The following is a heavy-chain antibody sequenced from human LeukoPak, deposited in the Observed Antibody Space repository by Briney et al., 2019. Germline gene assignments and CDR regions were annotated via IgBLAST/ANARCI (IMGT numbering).Heavy chain of an antibody. CDR1: GFTFSNYW. V-gene: IGHV3-7*01. Sequence: PGGSLRLSCAASGFTFSNYWMSWVRQAPGKGLEWVANIKQDGSEKYCMDSVKGRFTISRDNAKNSLYLQMNSLRAEDTAVYYCASERSSSHWGQGTLVTVSS. CDR2: IKQDGSEK. CDR3: ASERSSSH. J-gene: IGHJ4*02.